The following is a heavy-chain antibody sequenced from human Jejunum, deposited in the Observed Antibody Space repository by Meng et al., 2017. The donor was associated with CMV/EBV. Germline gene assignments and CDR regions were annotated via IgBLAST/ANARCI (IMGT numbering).Heavy chain of an antibody. CDR1: FSISNKY. D-gene: IGHD2-21*01. J-gene: IGHJ6*02. Sequence: FSISNKYVSWVRQAPGKGLEFVSVIYSGGSTYYAASVKGRFTISRDNAQNTVFLQMNSLRTEDTAVYYCARRPSVIPVSYYGMDVWGQGTTVTVSS. CDR2: IYSGGST. V-gene: IGHV3-53*01. CDR3: ARRPSVIPVSYYGMDV.